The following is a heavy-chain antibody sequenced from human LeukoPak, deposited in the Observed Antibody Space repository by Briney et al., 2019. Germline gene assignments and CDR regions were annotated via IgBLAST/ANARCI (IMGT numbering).Heavy chain of an antibody. CDR2: ISGSGGST. V-gene: IGHV3-23*01. J-gene: IGHJ4*02. D-gene: IGHD3-3*01. Sequence: GGSLRLSCAASGFTFSSYAMSWVRQAPGKGLEWVSAISGSGGSTYYADSVKGRFTISRDNSKNTLYLQMNSLRAEDTAVYYCAKGERLVRFLEWLSRLDYWGQGTLVTVSS. CDR3: AKGERLVRFLEWLSRLDY. CDR1: GFTFSSYA.